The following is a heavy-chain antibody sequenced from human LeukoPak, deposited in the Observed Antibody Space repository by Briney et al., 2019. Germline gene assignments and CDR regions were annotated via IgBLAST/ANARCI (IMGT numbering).Heavy chain of an antibody. J-gene: IGHJ4*02. CDR3: AREGGRNVVDY. CDR1: GGSISHYC. Sequence: SETLSLTCTVSGGSISHYCWTWIRQPPGKGLEWIGYIYNSGSTNYNPSLRSRVTISVDTSKNQFSLKLSSVTAADTAVYYCAREGGRNVVDYWGQGTLVTVSS. CDR2: IYNSGST. V-gene: IGHV4-59*01. D-gene: IGHD2-15*01.